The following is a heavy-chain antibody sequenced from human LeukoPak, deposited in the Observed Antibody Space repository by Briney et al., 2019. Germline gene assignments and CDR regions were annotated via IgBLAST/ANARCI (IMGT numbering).Heavy chain of an antibody. CDR1: GGTFSSYA. Sequence: ASVKVSCKASGGTFSSYAISWVRQAPGQGLEWMGWINPNSGGTNYAQKFQGRVTMTRDTSISTAYMELSSLRSEDTAVYYCARGGYIAARPFDYWGQGTLVTVSS. CDR3: ARGGYIAARPFDY. J-gene: IGHJ4*02. CDR2: INPNSGGT. D-gene: IGHD6-6*01. V-gene: IGHV1-2*02.